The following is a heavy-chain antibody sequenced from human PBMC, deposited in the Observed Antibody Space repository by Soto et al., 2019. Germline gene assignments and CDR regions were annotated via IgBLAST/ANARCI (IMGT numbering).Heavy chain of an antibody. V-gene: IGHV1-18*01. CDR3: ARGRYGDY. CDR2: ISAHNGNT. D-gene: IGHD1-1*01. Sequence: QVHLVQSGAEVKKPGASVKVSCKGSGYAFTTYGITWVRQAPGQGLEWMGWISAHNGNTNYAQKLQGRVTVTRDTSTSTAYMELRSRRSNDTAVYYCARGRYGDYWGQGALVTGSS. CDR1: GYAFTTYG. J-gene: IGHJ4*02.